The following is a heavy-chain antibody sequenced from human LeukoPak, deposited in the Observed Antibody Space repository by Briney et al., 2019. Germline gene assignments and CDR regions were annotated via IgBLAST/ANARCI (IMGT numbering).Heavy chain of an antibody. CDR2: ISSDGDNE. V-gene: IGHV3-30-3*01. CDR3: ARDPDYYDSSGYYP. Sequence: GSLRLSCAASGFTFSNYAMHWVRQAPGKGLEWVAIISSDGDNEYYGESVKGRFTISRDNSKNTLYLQMNSPRDEDTAVYYCARDPDYYDSSGYYPTGQGTLVTVSS. CDR1: GFTFSNYA. D-gene: IGHD3-22*01. J-gene: IGHJ5*02.